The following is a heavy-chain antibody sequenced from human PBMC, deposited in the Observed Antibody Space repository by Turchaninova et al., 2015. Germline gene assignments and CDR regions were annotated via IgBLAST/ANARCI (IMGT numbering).Heavy chain of an antibody. CDR3: ARISMVRGQRINYYFGMDV. CDR1: GSALSNARIG. CDR2: IFSNDEK. D-gene: IGHD3-10*01. Sequence: QVTLKESGPVLVNPPETLTLTCTCSGSALSNARIGGSWIRQPPGKALEWLAHIFSNDEKSYNTSLKSRLTISKDTSKSQVVLTVTNMDPVDTGTYYCARISMVRGQRINYYFGMDVWGQGTTVTVSS. V-gene: IGHV2-26*01. J-gene: IGHJ6*02.